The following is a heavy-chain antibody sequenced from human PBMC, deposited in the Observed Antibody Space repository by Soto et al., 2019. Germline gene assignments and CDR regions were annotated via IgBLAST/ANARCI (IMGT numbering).Heavy chain of an antibody. CDR3: TKVTSVLGSEGAYDGCWFDP. D-gene: IGHD5-12*01. V-gene: IGHV4-4*02. CDR2: IYHSGTP. J-gene: IGHJ5*02. CDR1: GGSIRTPDW. Sequence: SETLSPTCSVSGGSIRTPDWWGWVRQTPGKGLGWIGEIYHSGTPNYNPSLKSRVSMSVGKSNNQFSLKLFSVTAADTAVYYCTKVTSVLGSEGAYDGCWFDPWGQGTLVTVSS.